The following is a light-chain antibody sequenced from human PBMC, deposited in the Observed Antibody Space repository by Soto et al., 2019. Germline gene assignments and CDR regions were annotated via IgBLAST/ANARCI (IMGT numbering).Light chain of an antibody. CDR1: QSISRN. Sequence: EIVMTQSPVTLSVSPGERATLSCRASQSISRNLAWYQQKVGQAPRLLIYGASTRATGIAARFSGSGSGTEFTLTISSLQSEDFGVYYCQQYNKGPVTFGQGTKVDIK. V-gene: IGKV3-15*01. CDR2: GAS. J-gene: IGKJ1*01. CDR3: QQYNKGPVT.